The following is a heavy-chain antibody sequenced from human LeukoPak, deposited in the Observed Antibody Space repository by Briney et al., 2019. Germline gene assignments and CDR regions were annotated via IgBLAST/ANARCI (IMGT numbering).Heavy chain of an antibody. CDR3: EKDSITGTTS. V-gene: IGHV3-30-3*02. CDR1: GSTYA. Sequence: PGGSLRLSCVESGSTYAMHWVRQAPGKGLEWVAVISFDGNSKYYADSVKGRFTISRDNAKNSLYLQMNSLRAEDTAVYYCEKDSITGTTSWGQGTLVTVSS. D-gene: IGHD1-7*01. CDR2: ISFDGNSK. J-gene: IGHJ5*02.